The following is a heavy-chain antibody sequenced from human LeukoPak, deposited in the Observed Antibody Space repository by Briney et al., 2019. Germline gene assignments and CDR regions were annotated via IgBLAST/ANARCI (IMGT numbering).Heavy chain of an antibody. V-gene: IGHV1-69*13. CDR1: GGTFSSYA. Sequence: GASVKVSCKASGGTFSSYAISWVRQAPGQGLEWMGGIIPIFGTANYAQKFQGRVTITADESTSTAYMELSSLRSEDTAVYYCATGEVYCSSTSCYSPRLYYYYMDVWGKGTTVTISS. D-gene: IGHD2-2*01. CDR2: IIPIFGTA. J-gene: IGHJ6*03. CDR3: ATGEVYCSSTSCYSPRLYYYYMDV.